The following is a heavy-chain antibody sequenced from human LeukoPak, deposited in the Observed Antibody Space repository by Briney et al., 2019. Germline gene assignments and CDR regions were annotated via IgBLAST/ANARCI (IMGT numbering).Heavy chain of an antibody. CDR1: GGSISSSSYY. V-gene: IGHV4-39*07. D-gene: IGHD5-18*01. J-gene: IGHJ4*02. Sequence: SETLSLTCTVSGGSISSSSYYWGWIRQPPGKGLEWIGSIYYSGSTYYNPSLKSRVTISVDTSKNQFSLKLSSVTAADTAVYYCARDTRGYSYGLIDYWGQGTLVTVSS. CDR2: IYYSGST. CDR3: ARDTRGYSYGLIDY.